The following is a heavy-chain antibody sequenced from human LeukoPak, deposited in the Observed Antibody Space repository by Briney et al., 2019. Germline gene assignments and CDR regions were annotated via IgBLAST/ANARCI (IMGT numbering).Heavy chain of an antibody. CDR1: GVSISSHY. CDR3: ARLKFYDSTGYSPGYYMDV. D-gene: IGHD3-22*01. J-gene: IGHJ6*03. CDR2: IYTSGST. V-gene: IGHV4-4*07. Sequence: SETLSLTCSVSGVSISSHYWSWIRQPAGEGLEWIGRIYTSGSTNYNPSLNSRVTISVDKSKNHLSLNLSSVTAADTAFYYCARLKFYDSTGYSPGYYMDVWGKGTTVSAFS.